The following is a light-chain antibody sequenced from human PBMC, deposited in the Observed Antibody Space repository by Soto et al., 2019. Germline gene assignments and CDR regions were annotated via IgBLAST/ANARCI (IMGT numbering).Light chain of an antibody. CDR3: QQYNNWPWT. Sequence: EIVLTQSPGTLSLSPGERATLSCRANQSVNSNYLAWYQQTPGQAPRLLIYGASTRATGIPARFSGSGSGTEFTLTISSLQSEDFAVYYCQQYNNWPWTFGQGTKVDI. CDR2: GAS. CDR1: QSVNSN. V-gene: IGKV3-15*01. J-gene: IGKJ1*01.